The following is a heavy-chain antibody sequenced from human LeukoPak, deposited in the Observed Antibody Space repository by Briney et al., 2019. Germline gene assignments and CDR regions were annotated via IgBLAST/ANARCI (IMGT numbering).Heavy chain of an antibody. CDR3: ARQEGDYYGSGSYTNWFDP. J-gene: IGHJ5*02. CDR1: GYSFTSYW. CDR2: FFFGDANT. V-gene: IGHV5-51*01. D-gene: IGHD3-10*01. Sequence: RGESLKISCKGSGYSFTSYWIGLVRQVPGKGLGWVGVFFFGDANTRYSPSFQGQVTISADKSNSTAYLQWISLKASDTAMYYCARQEGDYYGSGSYTNWFDPWGQGTLVTVSS.